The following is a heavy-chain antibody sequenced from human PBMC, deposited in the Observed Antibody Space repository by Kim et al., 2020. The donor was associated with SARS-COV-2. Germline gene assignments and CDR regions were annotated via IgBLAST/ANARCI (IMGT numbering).Heavy chain of an antibody. Sequence: SVKVSCKASGGTFSSYAISWVRQAPGQGLEWMGRIIPILGIANYAQKFQGRVTITADKSTSTAYMELSSLRSEDTAVYYCARDTGAYSSSCSDYWGQGTLVTVSS. CDR3: ARDTGAYSSSCSDY. D-gene: IGHD6-13*01. CDR2: IIPILGIA. J-gene: IGHJ4*02. V-gene: IGHV1-69*04. CDR1: GGTFSSYA.